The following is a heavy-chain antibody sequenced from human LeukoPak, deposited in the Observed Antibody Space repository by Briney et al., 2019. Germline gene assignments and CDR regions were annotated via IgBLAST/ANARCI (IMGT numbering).Heavy chain of an antibody. J-gene: IGHJ6*02. CDR2: ITIDGSST. Sequence: GGSLRLSCEVSGFTFGDYWMHWVRQAPGKGLVWVSRITIDGSSTTYADSVKGRFTISRDSAKNTLYLQMNSLRAEDTAVYYCTRDRFYAMDAWGQGTTVTVSS. V-gene: IGHV3-74*03. CDR1: GFTFGDYW. CDR3: TRDRFYAMDA.